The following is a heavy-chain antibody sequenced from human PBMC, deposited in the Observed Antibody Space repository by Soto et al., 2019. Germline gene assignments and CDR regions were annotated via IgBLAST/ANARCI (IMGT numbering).Heavy chain of an antibody. Sequence: GGSLRLSCAASGFTFSSYSMNWVRQAPGKGLEWVSSISSSSSYIYYADSVKGRFTISRDNAKNSLYLQMNSLRAEDTAVYYCARWSIVVVPAAPDYYYYGMDVWGQGTTVTVSS. CDR3: ARWSIVVVPAAPDYYYYGMDV. J-gene: IGHJ6*02. D-gene: IGHD2-2*01. V-gene: IGHV3-21*01. CDR2: ISSSSSYI. CDR1: GFTFSSYS.